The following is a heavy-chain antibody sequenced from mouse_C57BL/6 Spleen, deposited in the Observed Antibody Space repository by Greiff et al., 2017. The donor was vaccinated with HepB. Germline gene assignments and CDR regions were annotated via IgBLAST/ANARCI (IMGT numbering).Heavy chain of an antibody. CDR1: GYTFTDHT. Sequence: QVQLKQSDAELVKPGASVKISCKVSGYTFTDHTIHWMKQRPEQGLEWIGYIYPRDGSTKYIEKFKGKATLTADKSSSTAYMQLSSLTSEDSAVYYCARYSNYEWYYAMDYWGQGTSVTVSS. CDR2: IYPRDGST. CDR3: ARYSNYEWYYAMDY. D-gene: IGHD2-5*01. J-gene: IGHJ4*01. V-gene: IGHV1-78*01.